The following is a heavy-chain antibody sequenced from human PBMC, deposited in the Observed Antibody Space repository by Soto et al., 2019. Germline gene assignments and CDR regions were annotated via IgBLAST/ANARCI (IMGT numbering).Heavy chain of an antibody. CDR3: ARDRDDGYYYYGMDV. D-gene: IGHD3-10*01. CDR1: GFTFSSYS. CDR2: ISSSSSYI. Sequence: EVQLVESGGGLVKPGGSLRLSCAASGFTFSSYSMNWVRQAPGKGLEWVSSISSSSSYIYYADSVKGRFTISRDNAKNSLYLQMNSLRAEDTAVYYCARDRDDGYYYYGMDVWGQGTTVTVSS. J-gene: IGHJ6*02. V-gene: IGHV3-21*01.